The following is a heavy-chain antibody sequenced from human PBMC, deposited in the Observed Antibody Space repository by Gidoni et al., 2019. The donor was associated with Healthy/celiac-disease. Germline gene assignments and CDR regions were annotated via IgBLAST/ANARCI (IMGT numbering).Heavy chain of an antibody. CDR2: ISAYNGNT. J-gene: IGHJ5*02. D-gene: IGHD4-17*01. CDR3: ARVSNDYGDYGDWFDP. V-gene: IGHV1-18*01. CDR1: GYTFTSYG. Sequence: QVQLVQSGAEGKKPGASEKVACKASGYTFTSYGISWVRQAPGQGLEWMGWISAYNGNTNYAQKLQGRVTMTTDTSTSTAYMELRSLRSNDTAVYYCARVSNDYGDYGDWFDPWGQGTLVTVSS.